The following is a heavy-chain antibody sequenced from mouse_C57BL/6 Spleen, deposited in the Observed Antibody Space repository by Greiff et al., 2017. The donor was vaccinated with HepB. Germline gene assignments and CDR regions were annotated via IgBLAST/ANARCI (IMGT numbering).Heavy chain of an antibody. CDR2: IDPEDGDT. CDR1: GFNIKDYY. CDR3: TTGAGTDAWFAY. D-gene: IGHD3-3*01. J-gene: IGHJ3*01. V-gene: IGHV14-1*01. Sequence: VQLQQSGAELVRPGASVKLSCTASGFNIKDYYMHWVKQRPEQGLEWIGRIDPEDGDTEYAPKFQGKATMTADTSSNTAYLQLSSLTSEDTAVYYCTTGAGTDAWFAYWGQGTLVTVSA.